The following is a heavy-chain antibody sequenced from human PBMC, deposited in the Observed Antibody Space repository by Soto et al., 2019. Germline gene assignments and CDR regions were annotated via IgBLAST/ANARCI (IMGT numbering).Heavy chain of an antibody. D-gene: IGHD4-17*01. V-gene: IGHV4-59*01. CDR3: ARDDTLDYGDYYYYYGMDV. CDR2: IYYSGST. CDR1: GGSISSYY. J-gene: IGHJ6*02. Sequence: SETLSLTCTVSGGSISSYYWSWIRQPPGKGLEWIGYIYYSGSTNYNPSLKSRVTISVDTSKNQFSLKLSSMTAADTAVYYCARDDTLDYGDYYYYYGMDVWGQGTTVTVSS.